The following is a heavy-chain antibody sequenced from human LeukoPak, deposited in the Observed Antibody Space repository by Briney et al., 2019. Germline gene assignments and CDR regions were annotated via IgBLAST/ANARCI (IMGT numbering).Heavy chain of an antibody. Sequence: PGGSLRLSCAASGFTFDDYAMHWVRQAPGKGLEWVSSISWNSGSIGYADSVKGRFTISRDNAKNSLYLQMNSLRAEDTALYYCAKDKGGYCSSTSCSNDYWGQGTLVTVSS. V-gene: IGHV3-9*01. D-gene: IGHD2-2*01. CDR3: AKDKGGYCSSTSCSNDY. J-gene: IGHJ4*02. CDR2: ISWNSGSI. CDR1: GFTFDDYA.